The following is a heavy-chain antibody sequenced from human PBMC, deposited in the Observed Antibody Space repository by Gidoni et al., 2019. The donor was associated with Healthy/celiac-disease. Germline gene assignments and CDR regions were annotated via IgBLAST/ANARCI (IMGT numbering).Heavy chain of an antibody. J-gene: IGHJ4*02. D-gene: IGHD3-3*01. CDR2: ISSSSSYI. V-gene: IGHV3-21*01. CDR1: GFPFSSYS. Sequence: EVQLVESGGGLVKPGGSLRLSCAASGFPFSSYSMNWVRQAPGKGLEWVSSISSSSSYIYYADSVKGRFTISRDNAKNSLYLQMNSLRAEDTAVYYCARGPYYDFWSGYSYYFDYWGQGTLVTVSS. CDR3: ARGPYYDFWSGYSYYFDY.